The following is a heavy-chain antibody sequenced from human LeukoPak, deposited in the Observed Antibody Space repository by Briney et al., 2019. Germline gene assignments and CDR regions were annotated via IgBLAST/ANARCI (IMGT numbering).Heavy chain of an antibody. V-gene: IGHV3-48*03. CDR1: GFTFSSYE. Sequence: PGGSLRLSCAASGFTFSSYEINWARQAPGKGLEWVSYISSSGSNIYYADSVKGRFTISRDNVKSSVYLQMNSLRAEDTAVCYCARDGSSGYYFDYWGQGTPVTVSS. J-gene: IGHJ4*02. D-gene: IGHD3-22*01. CDR3: ARDGSSGYYFDY. CDR2: ISSSGSNI.